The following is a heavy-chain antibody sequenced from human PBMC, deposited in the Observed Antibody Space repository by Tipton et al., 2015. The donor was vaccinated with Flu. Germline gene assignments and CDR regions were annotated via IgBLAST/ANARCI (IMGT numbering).Heavy chain of an antibody. CDR3: ATLTGDDY. CDR2: VKTETGGGTK. D-gene: IGHD7-27*01. Sequence: SLRLSCVASGFTLSNTWMSWVRQAPGKGLEWVGLVKTETGGGTKDYAAPVKGRFTVLRGDSKNTVYLQMNSLRAEDTALYYCATLTGDDYWGQGNLVTVSS. J-gene: IGHJ4*02. CDR1: GFTLSNTW. V-gene: IGHV3-15*01.